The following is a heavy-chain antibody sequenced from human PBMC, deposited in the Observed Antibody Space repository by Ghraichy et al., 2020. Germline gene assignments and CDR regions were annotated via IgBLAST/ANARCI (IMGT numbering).Heavy chain of an antibody. CDR3: STGGSGGSGGFDN. CDR2: LHSDGTT. J-gene: IGHJ4*02. D-gene: IGHD2-15*01. V-gene: IGHV3-53*04. CDR1: GFSVPNNY. Sequence: GGSLRLSCAGSGFSVPNNYMNWVRQAPNKGLEWISILHSDGTTFYADSVKCRFSVSRSNAKNAVYFQMNNLRTDDTALYYCSTGGSGGSGGFDNWGQGTLVTVSS.